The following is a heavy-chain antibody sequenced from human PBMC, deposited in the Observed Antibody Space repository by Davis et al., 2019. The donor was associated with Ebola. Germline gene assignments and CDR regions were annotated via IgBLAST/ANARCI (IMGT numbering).Heavy chain of an antibody. V-gene: IGHV3-74*01. J-gene: IGHJ6*02. Sequence: PGGSLRLSCAASGFTFSSYWMHWVRQAPGKGLVWVSRINSDGSSTSYADSVKGRFTIPRDNAKNTLYLQMNSLRAEDTAVYYCARDQVYYYGMDVWGQGTTVTVSS. CDR2: INSDGSST. CDR1: GFTFSSYW. CDR3: ARDQVYYYGMDV.